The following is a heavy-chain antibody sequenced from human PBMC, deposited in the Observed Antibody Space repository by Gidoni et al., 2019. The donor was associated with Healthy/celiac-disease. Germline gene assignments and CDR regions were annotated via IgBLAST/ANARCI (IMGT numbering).Heavy chain of an antibody. Sequence: QVQLQQWGAGLLKPSETLSLTCAVYGGSFSGYYWSWIRQPPGKGLEWIGEINHSGSTNYNPSLKSRVTISVDTSKNQFFLKLSSVTAPDTAVDYCARGLSVSRERRRTPIYFDYWGQGTLVTVSS. V-gene: IGHV4-34*01. CDR1: GGSFSGYY. J-gene: IGHJ4*02. CDR2: INHSGST. D-gene: IGHD1-1*01. CDR3: ARGLSVSRERRRTPIYFDY.